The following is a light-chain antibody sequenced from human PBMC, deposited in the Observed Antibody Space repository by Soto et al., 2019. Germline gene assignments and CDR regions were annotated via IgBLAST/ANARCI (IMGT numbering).Light chain of an antibody. V-gene: IGKV1-39*01. J-gene: IGKJ5*01. CDR1: QSISNF. Sequence: DIQMTQSPSSLSASLGDRVTITCRASQSISNFLNWVQHKPGNAPKVLISAASTLQNGVPSRFTGSGSGTEFTLTITGLQLEDFATYYCQQDYSTLATFGQGTRLEIK. CDR2: AAS. CDR3: QQDYSTLAT.